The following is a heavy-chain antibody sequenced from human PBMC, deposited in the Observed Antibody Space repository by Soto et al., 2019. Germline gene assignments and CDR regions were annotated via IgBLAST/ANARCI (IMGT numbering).Heavy chain of an antibody. CDR3: ARYSSSLSPIYYYYGMDV. V-gene: IGHV1-18*01. J-gene: IGHJ6*02. Sequence: VSVKVSCKASGYTFTSYGISWVRQAPGQGLEWMGWISAYNGNTNYAQKLQGRVTMTTDTSTSTAYMELRSLRSDDTAVYYCARYSSSLSPIYYYYGMDVWGQGTTVTVSS. CDR2: ISAYNGNT. D-gene: IGHD6-6*01. CDR1: GYTFTSYG.